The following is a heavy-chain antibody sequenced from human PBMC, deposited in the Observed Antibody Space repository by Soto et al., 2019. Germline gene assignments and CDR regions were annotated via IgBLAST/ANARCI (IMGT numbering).Heavy chain of an antibody. D-gene: IGHD6-19*01. V-gene: IGHV5-51*01. Sequence: GESLKISCQTSGYSFTHYWIAWVRQMPGQGLDWMGIINPDDSDTRYSPSFQGQVTISADKSISTAYLQWSSLKASDTAMYYCARRRGYSSGWRDAFDIWGQGTTVTVSS. CDR1: GYSFTHYW. CDR3: ARRRGYSSGWRDAFDI. CDR2: INPDDSDT. J-gene: IGHJ3*02.